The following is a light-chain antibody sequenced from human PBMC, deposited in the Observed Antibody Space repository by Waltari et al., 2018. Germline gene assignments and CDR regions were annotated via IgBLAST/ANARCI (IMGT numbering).Light chain of an antibody. CDR1: QSLLYSSNNRNY. Sequence: DIVLTQSPDSLAVSLGERATFNCRSSQSLLYSSNNRNYLAWYQQKPGQPPKLLSYGASSRQIGVPGRFRGSGSGTDFSLTISSLQAEDVAIYYCQQYHSSPYTFGRGTKLEIK. J-gene: IGKJ2*01. V-gene: IGKV4-1*01. CDR2: GAS. CDR3: QQYHSSPYT.